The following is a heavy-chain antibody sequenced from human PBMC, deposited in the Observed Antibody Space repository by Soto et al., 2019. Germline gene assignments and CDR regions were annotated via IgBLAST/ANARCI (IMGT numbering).Heavy chain of an antibody. Sequence: ASVKISCKASGYSFSSYTVNWVRQAPGQGLEWLGWIRAYNGNTKYVEKLQGRVTMTTDTSTSTAYMELSTLRSEDTAVYYCARAKSNYQTFDHWGQGSQVTVSS. CDR2: IRAYNGNT. D-gene: IGHD4-4*01. CDR1: GYSFSSYT. V-gene: IGHV1-18*04. J-gene: IGHJ4*02. CDR3: ARAKSNYQTFDH.